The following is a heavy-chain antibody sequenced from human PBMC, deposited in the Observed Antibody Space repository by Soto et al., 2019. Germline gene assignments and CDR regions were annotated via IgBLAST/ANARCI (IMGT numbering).Heavy chain of an antibody. Sequence: QVQLQESGPGLVKPSETLSLTCTVSGGSISSYYWSWIRQPPGKGLEWIGYIYYSGSTNYNPSLKSRVTISVDTSKNQFSLKLSSVTAADTAVYYCARWAGTTSWYYYYYMDVWGKGTTVTVSS. CDR1: GGSISSYY. V-gene: IGHV4-59*01. D-gene: IGHD1-7*01. J-gene: IGHJ6*03. CDR2: IYYSGST. CDR3: ARWAGTTSWYYYYYMDV.